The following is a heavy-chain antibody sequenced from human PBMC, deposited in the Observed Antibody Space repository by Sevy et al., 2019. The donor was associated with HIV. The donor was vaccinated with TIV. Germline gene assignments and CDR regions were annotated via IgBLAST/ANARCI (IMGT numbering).Heavy chain of an antibody. CDR3: ARGSRGETGWFDP. D-gene: IGHD3-16*01. Sequence: GGSLRLSCAASGFTFSSYAMHWVRQAPGKGLEWVAVISYDGSNKYYADSVKGRFTISRDNPKNTLYLQMNSLRAEDTAVYYCARGSRGETGWFDPWGQGTLVTVSS. J-gene: IGHJ5*02. CDR1: GFTFSSYA. CDR2: ISYDGSNK. V-gene: IGHV3-30-3*01.